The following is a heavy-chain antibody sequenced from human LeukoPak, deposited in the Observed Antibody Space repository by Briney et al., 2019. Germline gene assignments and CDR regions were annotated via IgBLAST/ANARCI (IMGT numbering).Heavy chain of an antibody. V-gene: IGHV1-46*01. Sequence: ASVKVSCKASGYTFTSYYMHWVRQAPGQGLEWMGIINPSGGSTSYAQKFQGRVTMTRDTSTSTVYMELSSLRSEDTAVYYCARDEGPVGATSAPYGMDVWGQGTTVTVSS. J-gene: IGHJ6*02. CDR1: GYTFTSYY. CDR2: INPSGGST. D-gene: IGHD1-26*01. CDR3: ARDEGPVGATSAPYGMDV.